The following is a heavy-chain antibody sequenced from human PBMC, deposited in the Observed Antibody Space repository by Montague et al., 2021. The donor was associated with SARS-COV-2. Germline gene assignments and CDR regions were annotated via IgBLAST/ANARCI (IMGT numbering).Heavy chain of an antibody. Sequence: PLRLSCAASGFTFGDYALHWVRQAPGKGLEWVSAISWNSGYIDYAGSVKGRFTISRDNDKNSLYLEMNSLSAEDTALYYCAKGAAKTFYYNGMDVWGQGTTVTVSS. J-gene: IGHJ6*02. V-gene: IGHV3-9*01. CDR2: ISWNSGYI. CDR1: GFTFGDYA. D-gene: IGHD6-25*01. CDR3: AKGAAKTFYYNGMDV.